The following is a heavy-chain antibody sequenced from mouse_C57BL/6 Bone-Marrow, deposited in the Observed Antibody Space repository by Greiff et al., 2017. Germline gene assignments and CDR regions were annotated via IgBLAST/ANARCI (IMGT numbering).Heavy chain of an antibody. D-gene: IGHD2-2*01. J-gene: IGHJ3*01. V-gene: IGHV14-4*01. Sequence: DVKLVESGAELVRPGASVKLSCTASGFNIKDDYMHWVKQRPEQGLEWIGWIDPENGDTEYASKFQGKATITADTSSNTAYLQLSSLTSEDTAVYYCTSLWLRRTEFAYWGQGTLVTVSA. CDR2: IDPENGDT. CDR1: GFNIKDDY. CDR3: TSLWLRRTEFAY.